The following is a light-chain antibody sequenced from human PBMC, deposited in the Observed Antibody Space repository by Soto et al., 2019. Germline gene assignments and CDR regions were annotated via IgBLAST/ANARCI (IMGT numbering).Light chain of an antibody. CDR2: DVS. V-gene: IGLV2-14*03. J-gene: IGLJ2*01. CDR1: SSDVGGYNF. Sequence: QSALTQPAYVSGSPGQSITISCTGTSSDVGGYNFVSWYQHHPGKAPKLIIHDVSRRPSGVSDRFTASQSGNTASLTISGLQAEDEADYYCSSYASIRTHVAFGGGTKLTVL. CDR3: SSYASIRTHVA.